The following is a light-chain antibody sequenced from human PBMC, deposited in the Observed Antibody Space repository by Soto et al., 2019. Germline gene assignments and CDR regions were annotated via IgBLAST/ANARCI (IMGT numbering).Light chain of an antibody. CDR2: GAS. CDR1: QSVSSNS. CDR3: QQSGRSPWT. Sequence: EIVLTQSPGTVSLSPGERATLSCRARQSVSSNSVAWFQQRRGQAPRLLIFGASSRATGMPDRFNGSRSGTDFTLTISGLEPEDFAAYFCQQSGRSPWTFGQGPRVDFK. V-gene: IGKV3-20*01. J-gene: IGKJ1*01.